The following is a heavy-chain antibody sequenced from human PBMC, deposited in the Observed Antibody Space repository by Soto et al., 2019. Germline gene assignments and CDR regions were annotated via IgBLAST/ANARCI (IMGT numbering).Heavy chain of an antibody. CDR1: GGSISSGGYY. D-gene: IGHD2-15*01. V-gene: IGHV4-31*03. CDR3: ARVILLSPAYYFDY. J-gene: IGHJ4*02. Sequence: QVQLQESGPGLVKPSQTLSLTCTVSGGSISSGGYYWSWIRQHPGKGLEWIGYIYYSGSTYYNPSLKSRVTIAVDTSKNQFSLKLSSVTAADTAVYYCARVILLSPAYYFDYWGQGTLVTVSS. CDR2: IYYSGST.